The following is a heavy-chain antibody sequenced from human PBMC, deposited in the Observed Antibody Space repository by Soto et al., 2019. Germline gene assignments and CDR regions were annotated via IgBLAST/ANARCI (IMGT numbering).Heavy chain of an antibody. J-gene: IGHJ6*02. CDR2: ISYDGSNK. V-gene: IGHV3-30*03. Sequence: GGSLRLSCAASGFTFSSYGMHWVRQAPGKGLEWVAVISYDGSNKYYADSVKGRFTISRDNSKNTLYLQMNSLRAEDTAVYYCTRDPTIAASGGYYYYYYGMDVWGQGTTVTVSS. D-gene: IGHD6-13*01. CDR3: TRDPTIAASGGYYYYYYGMDV. CDR1: GFTFSSYG.